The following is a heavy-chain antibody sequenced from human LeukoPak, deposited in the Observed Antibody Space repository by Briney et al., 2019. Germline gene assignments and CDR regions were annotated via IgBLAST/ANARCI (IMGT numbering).Heavy chain of an antibody. CDR1: GYSFSNYW. V-gene: IGHV5-51*01. J-gene: IGHJ4*02. D-gene: IGHD2-15*01. Sequence: GESLKISGKGSGYSFSNYWIGWGRRRPGKGLEGLGIIYPGDSDTRYSPSFQGQVTTSADKSISTAYLQRSSLKASDTAMYYCARRHCSGGSCYSGFDYWGQGTLVTVSS. CDR2: IYPGDSDT. CDR3: ARRHCSGGSCYSGFDY.